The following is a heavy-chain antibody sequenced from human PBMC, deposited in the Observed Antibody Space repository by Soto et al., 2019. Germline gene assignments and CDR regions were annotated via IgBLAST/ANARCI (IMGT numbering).Heavy chain of an antibody. D-gene: IGHD3-22*01. V-gene: IGHV4-39*01. Sequence: SETLSLTCTVSGGSISSSSDYWGWIRQPPGKGLEWLAYIYYSGSTYYNPSLKSRITISMDTSKNQVSLRLTSVTAADTAVHYCARHPIVEITLYFDYWGRGTLFTVSS. CDR2: IYYSGST. CDR3: ARHPIVEITLYFDY. CDR1: GGSISSSSDY. J-gene: IGHJ4*02.